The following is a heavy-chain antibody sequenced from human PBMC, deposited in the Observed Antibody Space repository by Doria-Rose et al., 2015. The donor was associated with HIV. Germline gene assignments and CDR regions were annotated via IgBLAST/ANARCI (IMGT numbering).Heavy chain of an antibody. D-gene: IGHD6-13*01. CDR3: ARIKSSRWYHKYYFDF. J-gene: IGHJ4*02. CDR2: ILSDDER. CDR1: GVSLSSPGMG. Sequence: QESGPVLVKPTETLTLTCTVSGVSLSSPGMGVSWIRQPPGKALEWLANILSDDERSYKTSLKSRLPISRGTSKSQVVHTMTDMDPVDTATYYCARIKSSRWYHKYYFDFWGQGTLVIVSA. V-gene: IGHV2-26*01.